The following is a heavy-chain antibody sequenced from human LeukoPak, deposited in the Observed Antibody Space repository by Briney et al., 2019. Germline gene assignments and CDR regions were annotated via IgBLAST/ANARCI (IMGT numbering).Heavy chain of an antibody. Sequence: GGSLRLSCAGSGFTFSSSWLHWVRQAPGGGLVWLSRMNGDGGTTNYADSVKGRFTISRGNAKNTLYLQMNSLTVEDTAVYYCSRAGSFRFDYWGQGTLVTVSS. CDR2: MNGDGGTT. J-gene: IGHJ4*02. CDR1: GFTFSSSW. CDR3: SRAGSFRFDY. D-gene: IGHD3-10*01. V-gene: IGHV3-74*01.